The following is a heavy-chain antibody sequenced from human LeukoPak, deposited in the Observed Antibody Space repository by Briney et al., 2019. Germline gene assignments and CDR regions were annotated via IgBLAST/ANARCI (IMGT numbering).Heavy chain of an antibody. V-gene: IGHV3-23*01. D-gene: IGHD3-22*01. J-gene: IGHJ4*02. CDR2: ISGSGGST. CDR1: GFTFSSYA. Sequence: RGSLRLSCAASGFTFSSYAMSWVRQAPGKGVEWVSAISGSGGSTYYADSVKGRFTISRDNSKNTLYLQMNSLRAEDTAVYYCAKRRSDSSGPGDYWGQGTLVTVSS. CDR3: AKRRSDSSGPGDY.